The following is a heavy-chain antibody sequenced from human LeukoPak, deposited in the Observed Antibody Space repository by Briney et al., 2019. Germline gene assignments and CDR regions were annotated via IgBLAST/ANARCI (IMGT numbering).Heavy chain of an antibody. CDR3: ARELNYDSSGYYFDY. CDR1: GYAFTVYF. CDR2: INPNSGGT. V-gene: IGHV1-2*02. D-gene: IGHD3-22*01. J-gene: IGHJ4*02. Sequence: ASVKVSCKASGYAFTVYFMHWVRQAPGQGLEWMGWINPNSGGTNYAQKFQGRVTMTRDTSISTAYMELSRLRSDDTAVYYCARELNYDSSGYYFDYWGQGTLVTVSS.